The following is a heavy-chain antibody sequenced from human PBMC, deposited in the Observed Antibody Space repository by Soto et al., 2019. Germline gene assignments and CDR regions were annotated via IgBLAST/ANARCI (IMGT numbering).Heavy chain of an antibody. V-gene: IGHV3-21*01. CDR2: ISRGSDYI. D-gene: IGHD1-20*01. CDR3: AKDSGCVNNACAYDP. J-gene: IGHJ5*02. Sequence: EVHLVESGGGLVKPGGSLRLTCAGSGFSFSDYTMNWVRQAPGKGLEWASSISRGSDYIFYADTVKGRFTISRDNARNSLYLQMSSLRAEDTAVYYCAKDSGCVNNACAYDPWGQGTLVSVSS. CDR1: GFSFSDYT.